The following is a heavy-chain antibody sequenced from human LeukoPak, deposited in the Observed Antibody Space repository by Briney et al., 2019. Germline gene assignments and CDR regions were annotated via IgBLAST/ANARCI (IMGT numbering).Heavy chain of an antibody. CDR3: AKLLHYYDSSGYYHHFDY. CDR1: GFTFSSYA. D-gene: IGHD3-22*01. CDR2: ISGSGGST. V-gene: IGHV3-23*01. Sequence: PGGSLRLSCAASGFTFSSYAMSWVRQAPGKGLEWVSAISGSGGSTYYADSVEGRFTISRDNSKNTLYLQMNSLRAEDTAVYYCAKLLHYYDSSGYYHHFDYWGQGTLVTVSS. J-gene: IGHJ4*02.